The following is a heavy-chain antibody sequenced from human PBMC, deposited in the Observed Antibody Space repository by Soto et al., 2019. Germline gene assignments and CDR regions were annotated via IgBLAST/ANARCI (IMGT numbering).Heavy chain of an antibody. V-gene: IGHV3-21*01. CDR2: ISSSSSYI. D-gene: IGHD3-22*01. J-gene: IGHJ4*02. CDR3: ARDDPDYYESSGPEGY. CDR1: GFTFSSYS. Sequence: EVQLVESGGGLVKPGGSLRLSCAASGFTFSSYSMNWVRQAPGKGLEWLSSISSSSSYIYYADSVKGRFTISRDNAKNSLYLKMNRLRAEDTAVYYCARDDPDYYESSGPEGYWGQGTLVTVSS.